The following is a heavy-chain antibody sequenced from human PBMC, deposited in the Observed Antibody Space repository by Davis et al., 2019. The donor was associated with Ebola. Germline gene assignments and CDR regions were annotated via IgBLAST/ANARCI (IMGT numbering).Heavy chain of an antibody. CDR1: GYTFTSYI. J-gene: IGHJ4*02. D-gene: IGHD1-26*01. CDR2: ISAYNGNT. CDR3: ARGEGAPDY. V-gene: IGHV1-18*04. Sequence: AASVKVSCKASGYTFTSYIITWVRQAPGQGLEWMGWISAYNGNTKYAQKLQDRVTMTTDTSTTTVFMELRNLRSDDTAVYWCARGEGAPDYWGQGTLVTVSS.